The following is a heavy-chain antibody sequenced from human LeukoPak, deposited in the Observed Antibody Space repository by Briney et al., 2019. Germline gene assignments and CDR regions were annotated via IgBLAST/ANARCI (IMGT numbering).Heavy chain of an antibody. D-gene: IGHD3-10*02. CDR2: ISTNSAFI. Sequence: GGSLRLSCTASGFTFINYSMNWVRQAPGKGLEWVSSISTNSAFIYYADSVRGRFTISRDNAKNSLYLQMNSLRAEDTAVYYCAELGITMIGGVWGKGTTVTISS. CDR1: GFTFINYS. J-gene: IGHJ6*04. CDR3: AELGITMIGGV. V-gene: IGHV3-21*01.